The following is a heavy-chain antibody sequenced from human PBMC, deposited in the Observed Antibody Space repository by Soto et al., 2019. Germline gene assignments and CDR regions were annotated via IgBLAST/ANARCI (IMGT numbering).Heavy chain of an antibody. CDR1: GFTFSSYS. V-gene: IGHV3-48*01. J-gene: IGHJ6*02. CDR3: ARAIDSSGWFVRMDV. CDR2: ISSSSSTI. D-gene: IGHD6-19*01. Sequence: EVQLVESGGGLVQPGGSLRLSCAASGFTFSSYSMNWVRQAPGKGLEWVSYISSSSSTIYYADSVKGRFTISRENAKNSLYLQRNSLRAEDTAVYYCARAIDSSGWFVRMDVWGQGTTVTVSS.